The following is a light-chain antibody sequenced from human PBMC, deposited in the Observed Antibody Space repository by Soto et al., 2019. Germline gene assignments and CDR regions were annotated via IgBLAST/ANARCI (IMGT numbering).Light chain of an antibody. V-gene: IGKV1-5*01. J-gene: IGKJ1*01. CDR2: DAS. CDR1: HSISNY. Sequence: DIQITQSPASLAASVVDRVTITFRASHSISNYLNWYQQKPAKAPNLLIYDASSLESGAPSRFSGSGSGTEFTLTNSSLQPDDFATYYCQKDNTYSRTVGQGT. CDR3: QKDNTYSRT.